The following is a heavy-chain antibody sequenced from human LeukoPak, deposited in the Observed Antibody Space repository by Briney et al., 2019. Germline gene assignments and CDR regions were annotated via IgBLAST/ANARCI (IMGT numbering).Heavy chain of an antibody. CDR3: ARDFWSGDPFDY. CDR2: INPNSGGT. J-gene: IGHJ4*02. D-gene: IGHD3-3*01. Sequence: ASVKVSCKASGYTFTGYYMHWVRQAPGQGLEWMGWINPNSGGTNYAQKFQGRVTMTRDTSISTAYMELSRLRSDDTAVYYCARDFWSGDPFDYWGQGTLVTVSS. V-gene: IGHV1-2*02. CDR1: GYTFTGYY.